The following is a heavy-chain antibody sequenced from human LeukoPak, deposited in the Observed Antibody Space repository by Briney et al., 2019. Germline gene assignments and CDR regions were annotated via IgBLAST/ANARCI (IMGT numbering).Heavy chain of an antibody. J-gene: IGHJ4*02. Sequence: PGGSLRLSCAASGFTFSSNWMHWVRQAPGKGLVWVSRINEDGSTTNYADSVKGRSTIFRDNAKNTLYLQMNSLRAEDTAVYYCARASGYYDSSGYGNFDYWGQGTLVTVSS. CDR2: INEDGSTT. D-gene: IGHD3-22*01. CDR3: ARASGYYDSSGYGNFDY. CDR1: GFTFSSNW. V-gene: IGHV3-74*01.